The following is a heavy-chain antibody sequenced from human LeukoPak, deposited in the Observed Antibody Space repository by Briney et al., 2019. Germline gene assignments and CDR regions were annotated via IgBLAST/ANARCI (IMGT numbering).Heavy chain of an antibody. D-gene: IGHD2-8*01. CDR2: IYHTGNI. V-gene: IGHV4-38-2*01. CDR3: ARHERDIVTMLYAGMFDS. Sequence: SETLSLTCSVSNYSIGSGYYWGWIRQSPGKGLGWIGSIYHTGNIYYNPSLKSRVTISVDRSKNHVSLRLTSVTAADTAVYYCARHERDIVTMLYAGMFDSWGQGTLLTVSS. J-gene: IGHJ4*02. CDR1: NYSIGSGYY.